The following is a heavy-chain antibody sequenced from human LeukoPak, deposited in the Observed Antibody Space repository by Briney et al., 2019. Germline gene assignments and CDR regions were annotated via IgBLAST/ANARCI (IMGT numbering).Heavy chain of an antibody. Sequence: SETLSLTCTVSGGSISSYYWSWIRRPPGKGLEWIGYIYYSGSTNYNPSLKSRVTISVDTSKNQFSLKLSSVTAADTAVYYCARGYYYDSSGYYPAFDIWGQGTMVTVSS. J-gene: IGHJ3*02. CDR3: ARGYYYDSSGYYPAFDI. CDR2: IYYSGST. V-gene: IGHV4-59*01. D-gene: IGHD3-22*01. CDR1: GGSISSYY.